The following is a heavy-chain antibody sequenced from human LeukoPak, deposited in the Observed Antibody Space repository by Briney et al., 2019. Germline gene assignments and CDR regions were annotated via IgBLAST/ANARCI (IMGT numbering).Heavy chain of an antibody. Sequence: PSETLSLTCTVSGGSISTYYWNWIRQPPGKGLEWIGEINHSGSTNYNPSLKSRVTISVDTSKNQFSLKLSSVTAADTAVYYCARPNDYGDYGDAFDIWGQGTMVTVSS. CDR3: ARPNDYGDYGDAFDI. D-gene: IGHD4-17*01. J-gene: IGHJ3*02. V-gene: IGHV4-34*01. CDR2: INHSGST. CDR1: GGSISTYY.